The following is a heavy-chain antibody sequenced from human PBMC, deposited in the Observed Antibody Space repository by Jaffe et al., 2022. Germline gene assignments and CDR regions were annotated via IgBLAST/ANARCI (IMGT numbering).Heavy chain of an antibody. J-gene: IGHJ4*02. V-gene: IGHV4-39*01. CDR2: IYYSGTT. CDR3: ARQVVRSDFWRTYYPGRIDY. Sequence: QLQLQESGPGLVKPSETLSLTCTVSGDSISSTSYYWGWIRQPPGKGLEWLGTIYYSGTTYYKTSLESRVSISIDTSNNQFSLNLSSVTAADTAVYYCARQVVRSDFWRTYYPGRIDYWGQGTLVTVSS. D-gene: IGHD3-3*01. CDR1: GDSISSTSYY.